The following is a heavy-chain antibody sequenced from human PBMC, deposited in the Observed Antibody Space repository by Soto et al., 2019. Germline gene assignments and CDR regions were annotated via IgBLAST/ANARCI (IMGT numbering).Heavy chain of an antibody. V-gene: IGHV4-59*11. CDR1: GGSINNHY. CDR3: ARSNSYSEY. J-gene: IGHJ4*02. D-gene: IGHD7-27*01. CDR2: IYYTGST. Sequence: QVQLQESGPGLVKPSETLSLTCTVSGGSINNHYWSWIRQPPGKGLEWIGYIYYTGSTNYNASLKSRVTISVDTSKNQFSLNLTSLTAADTAIYYCARSNSYSEYWGQGTLVTVSS.